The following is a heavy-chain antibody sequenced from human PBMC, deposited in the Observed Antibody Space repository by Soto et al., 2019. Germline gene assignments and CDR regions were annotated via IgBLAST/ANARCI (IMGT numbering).Heavy chain of an antibody. CDR3: ARESTPYYDSSGYYYFDD. CDR2: IIPIFGNT. V-gene: IGHV1-69*05. Sequence: ASVKVSCKASGGTFSSYAISWVRQAPGQGLEWMGGIIPIFGNTNYAQKFQGRITMTTDASTSTAYMELRSLRSDDTAVYYCARESTPYYDSSGYYYFDDWGQGTLVTVSS. J-gene: IGHJ4*02. D-gene: IGHD3-22*01. CDR1: GGTFSSYA.